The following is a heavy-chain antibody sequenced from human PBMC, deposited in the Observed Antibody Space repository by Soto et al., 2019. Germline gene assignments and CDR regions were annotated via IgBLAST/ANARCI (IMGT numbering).Heavy chain of an antibody. Sequence: ASVKVSCKASGYTFTSYGISWVRQAPGQRLEWMGWISAYNGNTNYAQKLQGRVTMTTDTSTSTAHMELRSLRSDDTAVYYCARSTYCTNGVCYDQYYFDYWGQGTLVTVSS. CDR3: ARSTYCTNGVCYDQYYFDY. D-gene: IGHD2-8*01. J-gene: IGHJ4*02. V-gene: IGHV1-18*04. CDR2: ISAYNGNT. CDR1: GYTFTSYG.